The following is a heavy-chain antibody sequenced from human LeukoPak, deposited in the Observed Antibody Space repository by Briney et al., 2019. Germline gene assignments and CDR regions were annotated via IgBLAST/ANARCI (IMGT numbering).Heavy chain of an antibody. J-gene: IGHJ5*02. D-gene: IGHD5-18*01. Sequence: SETLSLTCIVSGDSVITDDYYWGWVRQPPGKGLEWLGSTYRIPPLKSRVTISVDTSRNQFSLRLSSVTAADTAVYYCASGGYTSGYAMQGGWFDPWGQGTLVTVSS. CDR2: T. CDR3: ASGGYTSGYAMQGGWFDP. CDR1: GDSVITDDYY. V-gene: IGHV4-39*07.